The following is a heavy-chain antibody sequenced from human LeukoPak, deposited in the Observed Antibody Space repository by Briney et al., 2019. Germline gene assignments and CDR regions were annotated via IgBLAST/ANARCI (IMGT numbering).Heavy chain of an antibody. CDR3: ARDSPVGVAGLYYGMDV. V-gene: IGHV1-18*01. D-gene: IGHD6-19*01. Sequence: ASVKVSCTASGYTFTSYGISWVRQAPGQGLEWMGWISAYNGNTNYAQKLQGRVTMTTDTSTSTAYMELRSLRSDDTAVYYCARDSPVGVAGLYYGMDVWGQGTTVTVSS. CDR2: ISAYNGNT. J-gene: IGHJ6*02. CDR1: GYTFTSYG.